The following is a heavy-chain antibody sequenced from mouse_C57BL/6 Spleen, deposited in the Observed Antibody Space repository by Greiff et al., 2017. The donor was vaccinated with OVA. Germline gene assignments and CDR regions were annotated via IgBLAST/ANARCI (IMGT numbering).Heavy chain of an antibody. Sequence: EVMLVESGGGLVQPGGSLSLSCAASGFTFTDYYMSWVRQPPGKALEWLGFISNKANGYTTEYSASVKGRFTISRDNSQSILYLQMNALRAEDSATYYWARYLDPGWFAYWGQGTLVTVSA. CDR1: GFTFTDYY. CDR2: ISNKANGYTT. CDR3: ARYLDPGWFAY. J-gene: IGHJ3*01. V-gene: IGHV7-3*01.